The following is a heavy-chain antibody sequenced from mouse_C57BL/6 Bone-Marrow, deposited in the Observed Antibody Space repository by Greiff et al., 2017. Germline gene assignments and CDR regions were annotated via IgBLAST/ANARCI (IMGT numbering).Heavy chain of an antibody. Sequence: EVQLQQSGAELVRPGASVKLSCTASGFNIKDDYMHWVKQRPEQGLEWIGWLDPENGDTEYASKFQGKATITAYTSSNTAYLQLSSLTSEDTAVYYCTTHAMDYWGQGTSVTVSS. CDR1: GFNIKDDY. CDR2: LDPENGDT. CDR3: TTHAMDY. V-gene: IGHV14-4*01. J-gene: IGHJ4*01.